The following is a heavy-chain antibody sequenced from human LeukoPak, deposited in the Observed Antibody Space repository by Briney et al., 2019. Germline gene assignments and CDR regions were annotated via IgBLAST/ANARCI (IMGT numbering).Heavy chain of an antibody. V-gene: IGHV4-34*01. Sequence: SETLSHTCAVYGGSFSGYYWSWIRQPPGKGLEWIGEINHSGSTNYNPSLKSRVTISVDTSKNQFSLKLSSVTAADTAVYYCARGPFIYYDSSGYYLHWGQGTLVTVSS. D-gene: IGHD3-22*01. CDR2: INHSGST. CDR3: ARGPFIYYDSSGYYLH. J-gene: IGHJ4*02. CDR1: GGSFSGYY.